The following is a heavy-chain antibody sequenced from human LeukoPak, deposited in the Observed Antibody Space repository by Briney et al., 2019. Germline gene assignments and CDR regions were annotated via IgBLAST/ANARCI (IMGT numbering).Heavy chain of an antibody. Sequence: GGSLRLSCAASGFTFSSYSRNWGRQAPGKGLEWVSSISSSSSYIYYADSVRGRFTISRDNAKNSLYLQMNSLRAEDTAVYYCARSFLSIAAAATDYWGQGPLVTVSS. CDR1: GFTFSSYS. D-gene: IGHD6-13*01. V-gene: IGHV3-21*01. CDR2: ISSSSSYI. J-gene: IGHJ4*02. CDR3: ARSFLSIAAAATDY.